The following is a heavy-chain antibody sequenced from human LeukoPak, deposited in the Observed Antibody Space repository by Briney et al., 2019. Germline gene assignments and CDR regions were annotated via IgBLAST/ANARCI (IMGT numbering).Heavy chain of an antibody. Sequence: SETLSFTCTVSGGSISSYYWSWIRQPPGKGLEWIGYIYYSGSTNYNPSLKSRVTISVDTSKNQFSLKLSSVTAADTAVYYCARSVVVPAAPFDYWGQGTLVTVSS. CDR1: GGSISSYY. CDR3: ARSVVVPAAPFDY. D-gene: IGHD2-2*01. CDR2: IYYSGST. V-gene: IGHV4-59*08. J-gene: IGHJ4*02.